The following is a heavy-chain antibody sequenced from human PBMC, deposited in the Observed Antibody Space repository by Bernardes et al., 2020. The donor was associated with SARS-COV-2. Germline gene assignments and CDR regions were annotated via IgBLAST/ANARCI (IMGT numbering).Heavy chain of an antibody. CDR1: GSSVSSGGYY. V-gene: IGHV4-61*08. J-gene: IGHJ6*02. CDR3: AREYVGITIFGVVTPYGMDV. D-gene: IGHD3-3*01. CDR2: IYYNGNT. Sequence: SETLSLTCTVSGSSVSSGGYYWSWILQPPGKGLEWVGFIYYNGNTNYNPSLKSRVTISVDTSKNQLSLQLTSVTAEDTAVYYCAREYVGITIFGVVTPYGMDVGGQGTTVTVSS.